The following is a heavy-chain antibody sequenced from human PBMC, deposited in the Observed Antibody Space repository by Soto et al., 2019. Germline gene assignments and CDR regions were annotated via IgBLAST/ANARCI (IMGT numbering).Heavy chain of an antibody. Sequence: QVQLVQSGAEVKKPGSSVKVSCKASGGTFSSYAISWVRQAPGQGLEWMGGIIPIFGTANYAQKFQGRVTITADKSTSTAYMELRSLRSEETAVYYCARDIRGFGLGGNWFDPWGQGTLVTVSS. CDR2: IIPIFGTA. CDR1: GGTFSSYA. J-gene: IGHJ5*02. D-gene: IGHD3-10*01. V-gene: IGHV1-69*06. CDR3: ARDIRGFGLGGNWFDP.